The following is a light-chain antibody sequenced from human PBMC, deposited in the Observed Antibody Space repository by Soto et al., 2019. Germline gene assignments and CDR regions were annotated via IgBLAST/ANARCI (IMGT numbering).Light chain of an antibody. V-gene: IGLV2-14*01. Sequence: QSALTQPASVSGSPGQSITISCTGTSSDVGGYNDVSWYQQHPGKAPNLIIFDVSNRPSGVSNRFSGSKSGNSASLTISGLQAEDEADYYCSSYTGSNTPVVFGGGTKVTVL. J-gene: IGLJ2*01. CDR1: SSDVGGYND. CDR2: DVS. CDR3: SSYTGSNTPVV.